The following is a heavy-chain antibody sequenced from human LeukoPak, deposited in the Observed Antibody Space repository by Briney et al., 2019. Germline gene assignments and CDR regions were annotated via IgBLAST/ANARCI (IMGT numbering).Heavy chain of an antibody. CDR1: GFTFSKYP. V-gene: IGHV3-23*01. J-gene: IGHJ4*02. Sequence: PGGSLRLSCVASGFTFSKYPMSWVRQSPGRGLEWVSAISADGGNAYYADSVRGRYTTSRDNSKNTLYLQMDSLRAEDTAVYSCAVAFSNGWKLESWGQGTLSPSPQ. D-gene: IGHD6-19*01. CDR3: AVAFSNGWKLES. CDR2: ISADGGNA.